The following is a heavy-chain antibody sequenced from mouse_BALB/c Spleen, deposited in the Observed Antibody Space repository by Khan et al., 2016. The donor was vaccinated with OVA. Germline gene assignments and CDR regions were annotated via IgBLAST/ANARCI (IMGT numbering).Heavy chain of an antibody. V-gene: IGHV2-3-1*01. CDR3: ASISYMYDFTY. Sequence: QVQLKESGPGLVQPSQSLSITCTVSGFSLTNYGVHWVRQSPRKGLEWLGVIWNGGKTDYNEPLISRLNITKDNSKSQVFFKMNSLQPYDAAFYSCASISYMYDFTYWGQGTLLTVSS. CDR2: IWNGGKT. CDR1: GFSLTNYG. J-gene: IGHJ3*01. D-gene: IGHD2-14*01.